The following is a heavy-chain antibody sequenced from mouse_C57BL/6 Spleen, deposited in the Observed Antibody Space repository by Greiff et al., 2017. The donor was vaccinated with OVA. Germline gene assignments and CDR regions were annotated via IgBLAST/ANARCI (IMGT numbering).Heavy chain of an antibody. V-gene: IGHV1-26*01. Sequence: EVQLQQSGPELVKPGASVKISCKASGYTFTDNYMNWVKQSPGKSLEWIGNINPNNGGTSYNQKFKGKATLTVDKSSTTAYMELRSLPSEDSAVYYCARSLTFYAMDYWGQGTSVTVSS. D-gene: IGHD5-1*01. CDR3: ARSLTFYAMDY. J-gene: IGHJ4*01. CDR2: INPNNGGT. CDR1: GYTFTDNY.